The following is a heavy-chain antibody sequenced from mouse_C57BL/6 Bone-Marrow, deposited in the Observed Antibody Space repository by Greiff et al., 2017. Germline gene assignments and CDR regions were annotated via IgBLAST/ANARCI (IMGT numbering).Heavy chain of an antibody. Sequence: EVKLVESGGGLVKPGGSLKLSCAASGFTFSDYGMHWVRQAPEKGLEWVAYISSGSSTIYYADTVKGRFTISRDNAKNTLFLQMTSLRSEDTAMYYCARGTGTGGFAYWGQGTLVTVSA. J-gene: IGHJ3*01. CDR2: ISSGSSTI. CDR3: ARGTGTGGFAY. V-gene: IGHV5-17*01. CDR1: GFTFSDYG. D-gene: IGHD4-1*01.